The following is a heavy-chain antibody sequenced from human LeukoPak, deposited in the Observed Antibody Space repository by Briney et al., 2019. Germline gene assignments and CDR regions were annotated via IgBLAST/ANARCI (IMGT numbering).Heavy chain of an antibody. CDR3: ARWALGGVVPAANSFDY. J-gene: IGHJ4*02. CDR2: INAGNGNT. D-gene: IGHD2-2*01. Sequence: APVKVSCKASGYTFTSYAMHWVRQAPGQRLEWMGWINAGNGNTKYSQKFQGRVTITRDTSASTAYMELSSLRSEDTAVYYCARWALGGVVPAANSFDYWGQGTLVTVSS. V-gene: IGHV1-3*01. CDR1: GYTFTSYA.